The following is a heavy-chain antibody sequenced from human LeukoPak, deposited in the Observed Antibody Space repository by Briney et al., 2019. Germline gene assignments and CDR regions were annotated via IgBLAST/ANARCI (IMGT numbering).Heavy chain of an antibody. V-gene: IGHV3-21*01. D-gene: IGHD3-3*01. J-gene: IGHJ3*02. CDR3: ARTYDFGVGPPGDAFDN. CDR2: ISSSSSYI. CDR1: GFTFSSYS. Sequence: PGGSLRLSCAASGFTFSSYSMNWVRQAPGKGLEWVSSISSSSSYIYYADSVKGRFTISRDNAKNSLYLQMNSLRVEDTAVYYCARTYDFGVGPPGDAFDNWGQGTLVTVSS.